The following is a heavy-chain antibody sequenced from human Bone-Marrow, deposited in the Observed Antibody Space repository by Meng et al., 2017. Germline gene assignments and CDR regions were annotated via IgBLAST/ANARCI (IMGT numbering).Heavy chain of an antibody. CDR2: IIPILGIA. D-gene: IGHD5-18*01. CDR1: GGTFSSYT. V-gene: IGHV1-69*02. Sequence: SVKVSCKASGGTFSSYTISWVRQAPGQGLEWMGRIIPILGIANYAQKFQGRVTITADKSTSTAYMELSSLRSEDTAVYYCASPGGYSYGPYYFDYWGQGTRVTCFS. CDR3: ASPGGYSYGPYYFDY. J-gene: IGHJ4*02.